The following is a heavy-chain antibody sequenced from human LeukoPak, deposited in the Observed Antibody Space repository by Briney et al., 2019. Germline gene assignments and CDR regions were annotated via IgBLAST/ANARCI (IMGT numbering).Heavy chain of an antibody. CDR3: ARGPDHGGSYYPD. V-gene: IGHV3-33*01. D-gene: IGHD1-26*01. Sequence: GRSLRLSCAASGFTFSSYGMHWVRQAPGKGLEWVAVIWYDGSNKYYADSVKGRFTISRDNAKNTVFLQMNNLRVEDTAVFYCARGPDHGGSYYPDWGQGTPVTVAS. J-gene: IGHJ4*02. CDR2: IWYDGSNK. CDR1: GFTFSSYG.